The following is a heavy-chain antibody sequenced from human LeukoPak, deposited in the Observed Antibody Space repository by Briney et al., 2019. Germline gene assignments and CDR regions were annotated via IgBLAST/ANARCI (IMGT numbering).Heavy chain of an antibody. CDR3: AAHYYDSSGYYLPYYYYGMDV. D-gene: IGHD3-22*01. Sequence: SVKVTCKASGFTFTSSAVQWVRQARGQRLEWIGWIVVGSGNTNYAQKFQERVTITRDMSTSTAYMELSSLRSEDTAVYYCAAHYYDSSGYYLPYYYYGMDVWGQGTTVTVSS. V-gene: IGHV1-58*01. J-gene: IGHJ6*02. CDR2: IVVGSGNT. CDR1: GFTFTSSA.